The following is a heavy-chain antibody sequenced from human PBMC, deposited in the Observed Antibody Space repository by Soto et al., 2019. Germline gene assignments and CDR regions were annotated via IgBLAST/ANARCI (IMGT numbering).Heavy chain of an antibody. J-gene: IGHJ4*02. CDR1: GYTFSGYY. CDR3: ASAAVTGTAGLDF. CDR2: MNPKSGGT. V-gene: IGHV1-2*02. D-gene: IGHD6-19*01. Sequence: QVQLVQSGAEVKMPGASVKVSCKASGYTFSGYYTHWVRQAPGQGLEWMGWMNPKSGGTKSAEKFQGRVTMTRDTSISTAYMELSRLTSDDTAVYYCASAAVTGTAGLDFWGQGTQVTVSS.